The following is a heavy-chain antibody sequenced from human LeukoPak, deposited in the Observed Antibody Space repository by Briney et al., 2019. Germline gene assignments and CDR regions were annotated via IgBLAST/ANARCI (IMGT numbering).Heavy chain of an antibody. Sequence: ASVKVSCKASGYTFTSYDINWVRQATGQGLEWMGWMNPNSGNTGYALKFQGRVTITRNTSISTAYMELSSLRSEDTAVYYYARGPSYDSTHAAFDIWGQGTMVTVSS. CDR2: MNPNSGNT. J-gene: IGHJ3*02. CDR1: GYTFTSYD. V-gene: IGHV1-8*03. CDR3: ARGPSYDSTHAAFDI. D-gene: IGHD3-22*01.